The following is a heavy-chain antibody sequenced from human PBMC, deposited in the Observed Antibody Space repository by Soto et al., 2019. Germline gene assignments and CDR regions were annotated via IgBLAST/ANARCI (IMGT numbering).Heavy chain of an antibody. Sequence: EVQLVESGGGLVQPGGSLKLSCAASGFTFSGSTIHWVRQTSGKGLEWVGRIPSKTNTYATAYAASVKGRFTISRDDSKNTLQLQMDSLRAEDTAVYYCARDDVLCDGGRCYGVPLDVWGNVTTVTLAS. CDR1: GFTFSGST. CDR3: ARDDVLCDGGRCYGVPLDV. CDR2: IPSKTNTYAT. V-gene: IGHV3-73*02. J-gene: IGHJ6*04. D-gene: IGHD2-15*01.